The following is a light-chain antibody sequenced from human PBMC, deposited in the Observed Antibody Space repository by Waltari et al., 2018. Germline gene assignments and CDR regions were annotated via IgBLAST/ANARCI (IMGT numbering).Light chain of an antibody. CDR1: QSISRW. V-gene: IGKV1-5*03. J-gene: IGKJ4*01. CDR3: QKDNDYPIT. CDR2: KAS. Sequence: IQMTQSPSTLSASVGDRVTITCRASQSISRWLAWCQQKPGKAPKVLIYKASSLQSGVPERFSGSGSETEFTLTISSLQTDDYATYYCQKDNDYPITFGGGTKVEIK.